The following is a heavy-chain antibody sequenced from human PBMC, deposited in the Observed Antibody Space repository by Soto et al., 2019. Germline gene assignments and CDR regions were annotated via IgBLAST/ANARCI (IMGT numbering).Heavy chain of an antibody. CDR2: IKQDGSEK. CDR1: GFTFSSYW. D-gene: IGHD4-17*01. V-gene: IGHV3-7*01. J-gene: IGHJ4*02. CDR3: ARIDYGDLVDY. Sequence: GGSLRLSCAASGFTFSSYWISWVRQAPGKGLEWVANIKQDGSEKYYVDSVKGRFTISRDNAKNSLYLQMNSLRAEDTAVYYCARIDYGDLVDYWGQGTLVTVSS.